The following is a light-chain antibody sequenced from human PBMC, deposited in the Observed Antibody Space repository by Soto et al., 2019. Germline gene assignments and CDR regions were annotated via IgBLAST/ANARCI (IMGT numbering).Light chain of an antibody. CDR2: EVS. CDR1: NSDIGSYNR. V-gene: IGLV2-18*02. J-gene: IGLJ3*02. CDR3: SSYTTSSTLV. Sequence: QSALTQPPSVSGSPGQSVTISCSGTNSDIGSYNRVSWYQQPPGTAPKLIIYEVSHRPSGVPARFSGSKSANAASLTISGLQAEDEADYYCSSYTTSSTLVFGGGTKPTVL.